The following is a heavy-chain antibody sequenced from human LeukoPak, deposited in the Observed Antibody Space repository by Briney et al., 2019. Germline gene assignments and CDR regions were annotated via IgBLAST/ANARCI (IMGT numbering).Heavy chain of an antibody. CDR1: EFSFSIYT. J-gene: IGHJ4*02. V-gene: IGHV3-21*01. CDR3: AISGCTNCFFDY. Sequence: GGSLRLSCAASEFSFSIYTMNWVRQAPGKGLEWVSSISSSGNFIEYADSVKGRITISRDNAKNSLYLHMNSLGAEDTAVYYCAISGCTNCFFDYWGQGTLVTVSS. D-gene: IGHD2-2*01. CDR2: ISSSGNFI.